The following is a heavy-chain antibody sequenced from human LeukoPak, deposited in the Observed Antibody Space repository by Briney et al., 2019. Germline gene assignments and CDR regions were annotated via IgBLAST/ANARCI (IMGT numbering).Heavy chain of an antibody. D-gene: IGHD5-12*01. V-gene: IGHV4-30-4*01. J-gene: IGHJ5*02. CDR1: GGSISSGDYY. CDR2: IFHSGST. CDR3: AREFANHAGGYTGYVSGWLDP. Sequence: PSQTLSLTCTVSGGSISSGDYYWSWIRQPPGKGLEWIGYIFHSGSTYCNPSLRSRVTISVDTSKNQFSLKLDSVTAADTAVYYCAREFANHAGGYTGYVSGWLDPWGQGTLVTVSS.